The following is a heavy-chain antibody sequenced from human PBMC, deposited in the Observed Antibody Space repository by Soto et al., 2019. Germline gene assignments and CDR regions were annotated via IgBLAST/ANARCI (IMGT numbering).Heavy chain of an antibody. CDR3: VKTGRFGQLVPSDY. CDR1: GFTFSSYV. J-gene: IGHJ4*02. Sequence: GGSLRLSCSASGFTFSSYVMYWVRQAPGKGLEFVSLISSNGDDTHYADSVKGRFTLSRDSSKSTLFLQMNSLRTEDTAVYYCVKTGRFGQLVPSDYWGQGTLVTVSS. V-gene: IGHV3-64D*06. D-gene: IGHD6-6*01. CDR2: ISSNGDDT.